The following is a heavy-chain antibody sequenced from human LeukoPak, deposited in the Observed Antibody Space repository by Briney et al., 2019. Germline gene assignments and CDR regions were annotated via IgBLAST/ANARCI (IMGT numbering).Heavy chain of an antibody. D-gene: IGHD5-24*01. CDR3: AKDPGWLQYPDAFDI. J-gene: IGHJ3*02. V-gene: IGHV3-23*01. CDR2: ISGSGGST. CDR1: GFSFSSYA. Sequence: GGSLRLSCAASGFSFSSYAMSWVRQAPGKGLEWVSAISGSGGSTYYADSVKGRFTISRDNSKNALYLQMNSLRAEDTAVYYCAKDPGWLQYPDAFDIWGRGTMVTVSS.